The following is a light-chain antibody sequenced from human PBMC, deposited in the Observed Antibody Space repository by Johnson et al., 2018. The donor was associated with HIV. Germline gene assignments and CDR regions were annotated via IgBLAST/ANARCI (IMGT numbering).Light chain of an antibody. Sequence: QSVLTQPPSVSAAPGQKVTISCSGGSSNIVNNYVSWYQQFPGTAPKLLIYDNNKRPSGIPDRFYASKSGTSATLGITGLQTEDEADYYCGTWDSSLSAHFVFGTGTRVTV. CDR1: SSNIVNNY. CDR3: GTWDSSLSAHFV. V-gene: IGLV1-51*01. J-gene: IGLJ1*01. CDR2: DNN.